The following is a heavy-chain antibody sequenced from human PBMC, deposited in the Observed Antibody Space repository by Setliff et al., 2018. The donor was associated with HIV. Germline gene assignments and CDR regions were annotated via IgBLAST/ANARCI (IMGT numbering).Heavy chain of an antibody. CDR3: AREHDYSNYRRLDS. CDR2: IHHSGSS. CDR1: GDSIITYY. J-gene: IGHJ4*02. D-gene: IGHD4-4*01. Sequence: PSETLSLTCTVSGDSIITYYWTWIRQPPGKGLEWIGCIHHSGSSDYTPSPRSRVTMSVDTSKNQFSLKLTSVTAADTAVYYCAREHDYSNYRRLDSWGQGILVTVSS. V-gene: IGHV4-4*08.